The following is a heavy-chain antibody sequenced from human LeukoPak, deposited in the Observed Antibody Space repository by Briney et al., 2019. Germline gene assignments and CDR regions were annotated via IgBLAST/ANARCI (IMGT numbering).Heavy chain of an antibody. J-gene: IGHJ4*02. CDR3: AKGMDSSGYFPAH. D-gene: IGHD3-22*01. CDR1: GFTFDDYA. CDR2: ISWNSGSI. V-gene: IGHV3-9*01. Sequence: GRSLRLSCATSGFTFDDYAMHWVRQAPGKGLEWVSGISWNSGSIGYADSVKGLFTISRDNAKNSLYLQMNSLRAADTALYYCAKGMDSSGYFPAHWGQGTLVTVSS.